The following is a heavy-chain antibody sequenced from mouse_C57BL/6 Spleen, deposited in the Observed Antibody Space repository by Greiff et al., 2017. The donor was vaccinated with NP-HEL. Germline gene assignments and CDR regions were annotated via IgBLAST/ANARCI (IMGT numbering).Heavy chain of an antibody. CDR2: IYPGSGST. Sequence: VQLQQPGAELVKPGASVKMSCKASGYTFTSYWITWVKQRAGQGLEWIGDIYPGSGSTNYNEKFKSKATLTVDTSSSSAYMQLSSLTSEDSAVYYCARDLYYSNFYAMDYWGQGTSVTVSS. D-gene: IGHD2-5*01. J-gene: IGHJ4*01. CDR3: ARDLYYSNFYAMDY. V-gene: IGHV1-55*01. CDR1: GYTFTSYW.